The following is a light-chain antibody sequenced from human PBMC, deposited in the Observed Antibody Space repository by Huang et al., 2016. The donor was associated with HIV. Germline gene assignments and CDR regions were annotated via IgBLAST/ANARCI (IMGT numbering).Light chain of an antibody. CDR2: DAS. V-gene: IGKV3-15*01. Sequence: EIVMTQSQDTLSVFPGERVTLSCRASESFSSSLAWYKQKSGQAPRLLSDDASTRATGSPDRFSGSESGTAFTLTISSLLSEDFAVYYCQQYSDWPPITFGQGTRLDMK. CDR3: QQYSDWPPIT. J-gene: IGKJ5*01. CDR1: ESFSSS.